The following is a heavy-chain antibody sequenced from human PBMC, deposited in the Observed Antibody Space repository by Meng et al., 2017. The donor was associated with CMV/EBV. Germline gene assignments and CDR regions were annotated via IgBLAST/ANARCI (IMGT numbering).Heavy chain of an antibody. CDR1: GFTFSSYG. CDR2: ISSSSSYI. J-gene: IGHJ6*02. CDR3: ARVGYSNYEPLYYYYGMDV. Sequence: GGSLRLSCAASGFTFSSYGMHWVRQAPGKGLEWVSSISSSSSYIYYADSVKGRFTISRDNAKNSLYLQMNSLRAEDTAVYYCARVGYSNYEPLYYYYGMDVWGQGTTVTVSS. D-gene: IGHD4-11*01. V-gene: IGHV3-21*01.